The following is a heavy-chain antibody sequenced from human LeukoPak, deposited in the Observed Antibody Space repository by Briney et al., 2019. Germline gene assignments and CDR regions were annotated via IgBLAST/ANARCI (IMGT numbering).Heavy chain of an antibody. CDR1: GFTFSSYG. CDR2: ISGSGGST. D-gene: IGHD3-22*01. J-gene: IGHJ3*02. CDR3: AKVKKGLYYYDSSGLNAFDI. Sequence: GGTLRLSCAASGFTFSSYGMSWVRQAPGKGLEWVSAISGSGGSTYYADSVKGRFTISRDNSKNTLYLQMNSLRAEDTAVYYCAKVKKGLYYYDSSGLNAFDIWGQGTMVTVSS. V-gene: IGHV3-23*01.